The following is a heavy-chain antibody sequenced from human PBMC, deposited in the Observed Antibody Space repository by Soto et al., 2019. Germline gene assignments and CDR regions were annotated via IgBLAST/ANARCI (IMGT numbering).Heavy chain of an antibody. Sequence: QVQLVESGGGVVQPGRSLRLSCAASGCTFSSYGMHWVRQAPGKGLEWVAVISYDGSNKYYADSVKGRFTISRDNYKNTMYLQMNSLRAEDTAVYYCAKDFWSGGYYYGMDVCGKGTTVT. CDR3: AKDFWSGGYYYGMDV. CDR1: GCTFSSYG. J-gene: IGHJ6*04. V-gene: IGHV3-30*18. D-gene: IGHD3-3*01. CDR2: ISYDGSNK.